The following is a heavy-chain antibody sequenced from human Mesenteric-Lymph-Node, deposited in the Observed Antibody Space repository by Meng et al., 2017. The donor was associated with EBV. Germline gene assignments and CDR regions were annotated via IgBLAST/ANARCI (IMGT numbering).Heavy chain of an antibody. CDR1: GGPISSSSYC. Sequence: QQQEPGPGLVKPSETPAPTCTVSGGPISSSSYCWGWFRPPPGKGLDWIGTIFYDGRTHYSSSLESRVTISVDTSKNQFSLKLTSVTAADTAVYYCARPDTSTSIFNLATWGQGTLVTVSS. V-gene: IGHV4-39*01. J-gene: IGHJ5*02. CDR2: IFYDGRT. CDR3: ARPDTSTSIFNLAT. D-gene: IGHD3-3*01.